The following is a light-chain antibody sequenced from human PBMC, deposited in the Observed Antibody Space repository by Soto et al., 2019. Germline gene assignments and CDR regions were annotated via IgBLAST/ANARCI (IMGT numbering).Light chain of an antibody. V-gene: IGKV2-28*01. CDR1: QSLLDSKGYNL. Sequence: TQTPLSLPVTLGQPASISCRSSQSLLDSKGYNLLDWYLQKPGQSPQLLIYLGSSRSSGVPDRFSGSGSGTDFTLKIDRVEAEDVGTYYCMQGLQTPPSFGQGTRLAI. CDR2: LGS. J-gene: IGKJ5*01. CDR3: MQGLQTPPS.